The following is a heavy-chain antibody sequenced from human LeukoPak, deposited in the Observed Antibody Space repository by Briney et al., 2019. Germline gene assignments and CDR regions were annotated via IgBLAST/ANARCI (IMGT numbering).Heavy chain of an antibody. CDR2: INPSGGST. J-gene: IGHJ4*02. CDR1: GYTFTIYY. Sequence: ASVKVSCKASGYTFTIYYMHWVRQAPGQGLEWMGIINPSGGSTSYAQKFQGRVTMTRDTSTSTVYMELSSLRSEDTAVYYCARDTVDIVANYQGDYWGQGTLVTVSS. V-gene: IGHV1-46*01. D-gene: IGHD5-12*01. CDR3: ARDTVDIVANYQGDY.